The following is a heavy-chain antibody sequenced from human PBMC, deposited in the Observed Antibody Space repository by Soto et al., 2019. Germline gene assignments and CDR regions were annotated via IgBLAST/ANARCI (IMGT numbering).Heavy chain of an antibody. CDR3: AKARDDIGMVDAFGI. V-gene: IGHV3-23*01. J-gene: IGHJ3*02. CDR2: ISGSGVTT. Sequence: EMQLLESGGDLVQPGGSLRLSCVASGFTFSSYAMTWVRQAPGKGLEYISAISGSGVTTYYADSMKGRFAVSRDNSKNTLYLQMNSLRAEDTAIYYWAKARDDIGMVDAFGIWGQGTMVTVSS. CDR1: GFTFSSYA. D-gene: IGHD2-15*01.